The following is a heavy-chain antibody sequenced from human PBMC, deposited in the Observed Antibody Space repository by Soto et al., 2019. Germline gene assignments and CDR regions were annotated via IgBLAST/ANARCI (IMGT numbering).Heavy chain of an antibody. J-gene: IGHJ4*02. CDR2: IYYSGST. Sequence: QLQLQESGPGLVKPSETLSLTCTVSGGSISSSSYYWGWIRQPPGKGLEWIGSIYYSGSTYYNPSIKSRVTISVDTSKNQFSLKLSSVTAADTAVFYCARQTITFGGVIVYFDYWGQGTLVTVSS. CDR1: GGSISSSSYY. V-gene: IGHV4-39*01. D-gene: IGHD3-16*02. CDR3: ARQTITFGGVIVYFDY.